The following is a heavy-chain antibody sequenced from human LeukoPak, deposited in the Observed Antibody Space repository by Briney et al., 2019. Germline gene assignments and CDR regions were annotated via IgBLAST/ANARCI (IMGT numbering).Heavy chain of an antibody. CDR2: IYSGGST. J-gene: IGHJ6*02. CDR1: GFTVSSNY. CDR3: ARGGGGWTYAMDV. D-gene: IGHD6-19*01. Sequence: GGSLRLSCAASGFTVSSNYMTWVRQAPGKGLEWVSVIYSGGSTYYADSVKGRFTISTHNSKNTLYLQMNSLRTEDTAEYYCARGGGGWTYAMDVWGQGTTVTVSS. V-gene: IGHV3-53*04.